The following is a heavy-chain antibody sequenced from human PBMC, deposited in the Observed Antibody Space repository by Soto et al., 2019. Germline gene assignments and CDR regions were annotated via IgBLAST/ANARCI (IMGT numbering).Heavy chain of an antibody. J-gene: IGHJ4*02. CDR3: ARATHQNTKTYSFDY. Sequence: PSQTLSLTCAISGDSVSSNSAAWNWIRQSPSRGLEWLGRTYYRSKWYNDYAVSVKSRITINPDTSKNQFSLKLSSVTAADTAVYYCARATHQNTKTYSFDYWGQGPLVTVSS. V-gene: IGHV6-1*01. D-gene: IGHD2-2*01. CDR1: GDSVSSNSAA. CDR2: TYYRSKWYN.